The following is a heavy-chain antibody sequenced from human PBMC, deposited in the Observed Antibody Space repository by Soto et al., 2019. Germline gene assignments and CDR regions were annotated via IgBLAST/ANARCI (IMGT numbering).Heavy chain of an antibody. J-gene: IGHJ4*02. Sequence: QVQLVESGGGVVQPGRSLRLSCAASGFTFSSYGMHWVRQAPGKGLEWVAVIWYDGSNKYYADSVKGRFTISRDNSKNTLYLQMNSLRAEDTAVYYCASDLLTGSTSWDYWGQGTLVTVSS. CDR3: ASDLLTGSTSWDY. V-gene: IGHV3-33*01. CDR1: GFTFSSYG. CDR2: IWYDGSNK. D-gene: IGHD3-9*01.